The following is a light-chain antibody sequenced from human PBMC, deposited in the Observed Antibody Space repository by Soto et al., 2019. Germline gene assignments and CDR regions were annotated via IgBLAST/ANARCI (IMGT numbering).Light chain of an antibody. V-gene: IGKV3-11*01. CDR3: QQSHMWDIT. CDR2: DAY. Sequence: SPVTLSLSPGERATLSCRASQSFRGLLAWYQQKPGQAPRLLIYDAYNRATGIPPRFSGSGSGTDFTLTISSLEPEDSAVYYCQQSHMWDITFGQRSRLEI. CDR1: QSFRGL. J-gene: IGKJ5*01.